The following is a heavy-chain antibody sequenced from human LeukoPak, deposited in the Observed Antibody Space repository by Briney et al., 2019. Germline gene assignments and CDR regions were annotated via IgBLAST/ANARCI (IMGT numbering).Heavy chain of an antibody. V-gene: IGHV1-2*02. D-gene: IGHD1-26*01. CDR2: INPNSGGT. Sequence: ASVNVSCKASGYTFTGYYMHWVRQAPGQGLEWMGWINPNSGGTNYAQKFQGRVTMTRDTSISTAYMELSRLRSDDTAVYYCARETDSGSYLSVFDYWGQGTLVTVSS. CDR3: ARETDSGSYLSVFDY. CDR1: GYTFTGYY. J-gene: IGHJ4*02.